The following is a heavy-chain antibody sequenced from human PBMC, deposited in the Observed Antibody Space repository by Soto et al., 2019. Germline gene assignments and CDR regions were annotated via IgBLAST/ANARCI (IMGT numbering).Heavy chain of an antibody. CDR2: IYYSGST. Sequence: SETLSLTCTVSGGSISSYYWSWIRQPPGKGLERIGYIYYSGSTNYNPSLKSRVAISVDTSKNQFSLKLSSVTAADTAVYYCARRDFANWFDPWGQGTLVTVSS. CDR1: GGSISSYY. CDR3: ARRDFANWFDP. V-gene: IGHV4-59*08. J-gene: IGHJ5*02. D-gene: IGHD3-3*01.